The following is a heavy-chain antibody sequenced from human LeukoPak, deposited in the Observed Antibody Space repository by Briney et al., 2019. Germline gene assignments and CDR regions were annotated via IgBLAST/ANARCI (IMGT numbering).Heavy chain of an antibody. CDR3: PRRGTDYCTPSSCHPNWFAP. CDR2: IDGSSSRT. Sequence: GGSLRLSCAASGVIFSDYYMSWMRQAPGKGLEWLSYIDGSSSRTNYADSVKGRFTISRDNVKNSLYLQMNSLRAEDTAVYFCPRRGTDYCTPSSCHPNWFAPWGQGTQVTVSS. V-gene: IGHV3-11*03. CDR1: GVIFSDYY. D-gene: IGHD4-11*01. J-gene: IGHJ5*02.